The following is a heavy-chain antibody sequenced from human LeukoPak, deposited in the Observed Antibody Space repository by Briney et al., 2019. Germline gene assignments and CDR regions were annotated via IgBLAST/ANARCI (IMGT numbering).Heavy chain of an antibody. D-gene: IGHD5-12*01. Sequence: GGSLRLSCAASGFSFSDAWMNWVRQAPGKGLEWVGHIRSKADGGTPDYIAPVKGRFTISRDDSKNTVYLQVNSLRLEDTAVYYCASEYNGLWGQGTLVTVSS. CDR2: IRSKADGGTP. CDR1: GFSFSDAW. J-gene: IGHJ4*02. V-gene: IGHV3-15*07. CDR3: ASEYNGL.